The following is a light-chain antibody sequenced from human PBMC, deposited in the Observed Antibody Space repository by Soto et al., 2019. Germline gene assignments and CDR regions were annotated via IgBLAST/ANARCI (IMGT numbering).Light chain of an antibody. Sequence: QPVLTQSPSASASLGPSVKLTCTLSSGHSSYAIAWHQQQPEKGPRYLMKVNSDGSYSKGDGIPDRFSGSSSGAERYLTISSLQSEDEADYYCQTWGAGIRVFGGGTKLTVL. CDR2: VNSDGSY. V-gene: IGLV4-69*01. CDR1: SGHSSYA. J-gene: IGLJ3*02. CDR3: QTWGAGIRV.